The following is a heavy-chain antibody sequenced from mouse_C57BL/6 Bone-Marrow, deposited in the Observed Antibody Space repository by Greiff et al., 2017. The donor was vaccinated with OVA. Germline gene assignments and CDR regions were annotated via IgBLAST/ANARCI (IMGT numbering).Heavy chain of an antibody. J-gene: IGHJ3*01. D-gene: IGHD1-1*01. CDR2: IYPRSGNT. CDR3: ARLVLLRHAWFAY. CDR1: GYTFTSYG. V-gene: IGHV1-81*01. Sequence: QVQLQQSGAELARPGASVKLSCKASGYTFTSYGISWVKQRTGQGLEWIGEIYPRSGNTYYNEKFKGKATLTADKSSSTAYMELRSLTSEDSAVYFCARLVLLRHAWFAYWGQGTLVTVSA.